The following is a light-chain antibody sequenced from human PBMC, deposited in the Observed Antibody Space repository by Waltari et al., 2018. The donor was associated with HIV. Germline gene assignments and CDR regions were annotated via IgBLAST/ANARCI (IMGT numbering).Light chain of an antibody. CDR1: SSDVGGYNY. J-gene: IGLJ2*01. Sequence: QSALTQPASVSGSPGQSITISCTGTSSDVGGYNYVSWYQQHPGKAPKLMIYEVSNRPSGCSNRFSGSKSGNTASLTISGLQAEDEADYYCSSYTSSSTRVFGGGTKLTVL. CDR3: SSYTSSSTRV. CDR2: EVS. V-gene: IGLV2-14*01.